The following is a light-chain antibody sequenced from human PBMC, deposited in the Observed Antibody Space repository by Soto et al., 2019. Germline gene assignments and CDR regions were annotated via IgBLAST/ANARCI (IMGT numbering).Light chain of an antibody. V-gene: IGKV3-11*01. J-gene: IGKJ1*01. Sequence: EIVLTQSPATLSFSPGERATLSCRASQSVSSYLACYQQKPGQAPRLLIYDASNRATGIPARFSGSGSGTDFTRTISSLEPEDFVVYYCQQRSNWPPWTFGQGTKVEIK. CDR3: QQRSNWPPWT. CDR2: DAS. CDR1: QSVSSY.